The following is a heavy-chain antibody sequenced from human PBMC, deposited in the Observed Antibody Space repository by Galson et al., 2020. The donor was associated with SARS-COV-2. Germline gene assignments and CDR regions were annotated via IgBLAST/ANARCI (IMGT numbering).Heavy chain of an antibody. V-gene: IGHV1-3*01. J-gene: IGHJ6*03. D-gene: IGHD2-2*01. CDR2: INAGNGNT. Sequence: ASVKVSCKASGYTFTSYAMHCVRQAPGQRLEWMGWINAGNGNTKYSQKFQGRVTITRDTSASTAYMELSSLRSEDTAMYYCARGIHCSSTSCYVEDGWGYMDVWGKGTTVTVSS. CDR3: ARGIHCSSTSCYVEDGWGYMDV. CDR1: GYTFTSYA.